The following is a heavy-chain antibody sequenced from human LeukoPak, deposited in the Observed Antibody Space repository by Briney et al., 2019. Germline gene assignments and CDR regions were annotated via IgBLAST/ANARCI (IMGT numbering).Heavy chain of an antibody. J-gene: IGHJ6*03. CDR2: INHSGTST. V-gene: IGHV4-34*01. Sequence: PSETLSLTCAVYGGSSSDYHWSWIRPPPGKGREWMGEINHSGTSTNYNPSLKSRVTISVDTSKNQFYLKLTSVSAADTAVYYCARRGNWANYHHYYYMDVWGKGTTVTISS. D-gene: IGHD7-27*01. CDR1: GGSSSDYH. CDR3: ARRGNWANYHHYYYMDV.